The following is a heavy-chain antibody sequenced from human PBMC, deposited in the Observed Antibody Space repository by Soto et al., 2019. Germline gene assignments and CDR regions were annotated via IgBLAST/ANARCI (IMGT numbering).Heavy chain of an antibody. Sequence: SETLSLTCTVSGGSISSGGYYWSWIRQHPGKGLEWIGYIYYSGSTYYKPSLKSRVTISVDTSKNQFSLKLSSVTAADTAVYYCARVVGSSSWRQNWFDPWGQGTLVTVSS. CDR3: ARVVGSSSWRQNWFDP. CDR1: GGSISSGGYY. J-gene: IGHJ5*02. D-gene: IGHD6-13*01. CDR2: IYYSGST. V-gene: IGHV4-31*03.